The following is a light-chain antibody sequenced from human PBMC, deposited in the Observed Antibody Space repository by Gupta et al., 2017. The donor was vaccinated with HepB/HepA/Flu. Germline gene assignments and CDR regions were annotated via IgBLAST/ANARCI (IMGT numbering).Light chain of an antibody. CDR2: KDR. CDR3: QSADSSGTYHVV. Sequence: SYDLTQPPSASVSPGQTARITSPADALQKPYAYWYQQKPGQAPVLVIYKDRERPSGIPERFSGSSSGTTDTLTISGVQAEDEADDYCQSADSSGTYHVVFGGGTKLTVL. J-gene: IGLJ2*01. CDR1: ALQKPY. V-gene: IGLV3-25*03.